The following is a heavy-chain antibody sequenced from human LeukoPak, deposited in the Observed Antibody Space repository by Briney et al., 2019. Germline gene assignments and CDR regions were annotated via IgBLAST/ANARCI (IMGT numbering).Heavy chain of an antibody. CDR2: IFDSGTT. CDR1: GVSISSYY. Sequence: SETLTLTCTVSGVSISSYYWSWIRQPPGKGLEWIGYIFDSGTTNYNPSLKSRLTMSVDTSKNQFSLKLSSLTAADTAVYYCAGNRGSFGGSGDWSDPGGQGTLSPSPQ. CDR3: AGNRGSFGGSGDWSDP. D-gene: IGHD3-10*01. V-gene: IGHV4-59*08. J-gene: IGHJ5*02.